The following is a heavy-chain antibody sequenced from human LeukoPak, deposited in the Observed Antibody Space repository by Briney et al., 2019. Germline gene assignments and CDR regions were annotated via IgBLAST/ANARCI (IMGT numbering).Heavy chain of an antibody. CDR2: INPNSGGT. CDR3: ARDLYQWLPSTRPRDYYYYMDV. Sequence: ASVKVSCKASGCTFTGHYIHWVRQAPGQGFECMGWINPNSGGTNYAQKFQGRVTMTRDTSISTAYMELSRLRSDDTAVYYCARDLYQWLPSTRPRDYYYYMDVWGEGTTVTVSS. V-gene: IGHV1-2*02. D-gene: IGHD6-19*01. CDR1: GCTFTGHY. J-gene: IGHJ6*03.